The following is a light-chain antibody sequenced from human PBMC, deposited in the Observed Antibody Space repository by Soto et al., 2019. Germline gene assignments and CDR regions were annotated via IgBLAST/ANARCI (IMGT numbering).Light chain of an antibody. CDR1: QSVSSSH. V-gene: IGKV3-20*01. CDR3: QHYGNSLT. Sequence: DIVLTQSPGTLSLSPGESVTLSCRASQSVSSSHLAWYQQKPGQAPRLFIYGASRRATGIPDRFSGSGPGTDFTLTISRLQPEDFAVYSCQHYGNSLTFGGGTKVEIK. J-gene: IGKJ4*01. CDR2: GAS.